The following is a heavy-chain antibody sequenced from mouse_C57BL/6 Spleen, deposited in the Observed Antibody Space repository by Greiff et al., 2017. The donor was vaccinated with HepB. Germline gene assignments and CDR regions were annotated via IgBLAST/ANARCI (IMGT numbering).Heavy chain of an antibody. CDR1: GFTFSDYY. D-gene: IGHD2-2*01. CDR2: INYDGSST. Sequence: EVQLVESEGGLVQPGSSMKLSCTASGFTFSDYYMAWVRQVPEKGLEWVANINYDGSSTYYLDSLKSRFIISIDNAKNILYLQMSSLKSEDTAKYYGARGRGVTAAMDYWGQGTAVTVSS. CDR3: ARGRGVTAAMDY. J-gene: IGHJ4*01. V-gene: IGHV5-16*01.